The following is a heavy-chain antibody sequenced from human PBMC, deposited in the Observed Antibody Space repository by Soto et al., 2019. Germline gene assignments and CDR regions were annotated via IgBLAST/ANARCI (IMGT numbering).Heavy chain of an antibody. Sequence: EVPLLESGGGLVQPGGSLRLSCAASGFTFSSYAMTWVRQAPGKGLEWVSIISGSGGSTYYADSVKGRFTISRDNSKITLYLQMTSLRAEDTDVYYCARRSSGWFFDYWGQGTLVTVSS. CDR3: ARRSSGWFFDY. CDR1: GFTFSSYA. J-gene: IGHJ4*02. D-gene: IGHD6-19*01. CDR2: ISGSGGST. V-gene: IGHV3-23*01.